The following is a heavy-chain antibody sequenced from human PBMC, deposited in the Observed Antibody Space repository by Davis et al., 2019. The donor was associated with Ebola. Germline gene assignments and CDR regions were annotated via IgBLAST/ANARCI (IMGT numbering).Heavy chain of an antibody. CDR1: GDSVSSGG. J-gene: IGHJ4*02. V-gene: IGHV6-1*01. CDR2: TYYSSKWYN. CDR3: ARARWDLSKGSDY. D-gene: IGHD1-26*01. Sequence: PSETLSLTCAISGDSVSSGGWNWIRQSPSRGLEWLGRTYYSSKWYNDYAVSVKSRITINPDTSKNQFSLQLNSVTPEETALYYCARARWDLSKGSDYWGQGTLVSVSS.